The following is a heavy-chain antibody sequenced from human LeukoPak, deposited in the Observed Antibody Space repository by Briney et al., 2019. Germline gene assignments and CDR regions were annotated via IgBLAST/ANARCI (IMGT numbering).Heavy chain of an antibody. J-gene: IGHJ6*02. CDR2: IGGSGGDT. Sequence: QPGGSPRLSCVVSGFTFSTYAMSWVRQAPGKGLEWVSGIGGSGGDTFYADSVRGRFTVSRDNSKNTLFLQIDSLRTEDTAVYYCVPLGGLGYYLYGMDVWGRGTTVTVSS. D-gene: IGHD3/OR15-3a*01. CDR3: VPLGGLGYYLYGMDV. V-gene: IGHV3-23*01. CDR1: GFTFSTYA.